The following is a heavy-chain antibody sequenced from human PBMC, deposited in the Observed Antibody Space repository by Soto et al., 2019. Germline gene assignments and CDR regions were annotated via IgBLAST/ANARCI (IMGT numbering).Heavy chain of an antibody. CDR1: GGSISSGGYY. Sequence: SETLSLTCTVSGGSISSGGYYWSWIRQHPGKDLEWIGYIYYSGSTYYNPSLKSRVTISVDTSKNQFSLKLSSVTAADTAVYYCARVQGWFGDPQYYYGMDVWGQGTTVTVSS. CDR2: IYYSGST. CDR3: ARVQGWFGDPQYYYGMDV. D-gene: IGHD3-10*01. J-gene: IGHJ6*02. V-gene: IGHV4-31*03.